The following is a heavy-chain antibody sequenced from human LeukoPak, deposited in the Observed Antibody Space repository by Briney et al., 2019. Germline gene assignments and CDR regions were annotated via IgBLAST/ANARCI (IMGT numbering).Heavy chain of an antibody. Sequence: GGSLRLSYAASGFTFSSYGMHWVRQAPGKGLEWVAVISYDGSNKYYADSVKGRFTISRDNSKNTPYLQMNSLRAEDTAVYYCARDYYDSSGYPRIDAFDIWGQGTMVTVSS. CDR2: ISYDGSNK. CDR3: ARDYYDSSGYPRIDAFDI. V-gene: IGHV3-30*03. D-gene: IGHD3-22*01. J-gene: IGHJ3*02. CDR1: GFTFSSYG.